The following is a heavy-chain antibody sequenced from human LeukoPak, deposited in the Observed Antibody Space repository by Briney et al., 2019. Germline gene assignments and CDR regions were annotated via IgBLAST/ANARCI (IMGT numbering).Heavy chain of an antibody. Sequence: SETLSLTCSVSGGSISSPNHDWAWIRQPPGQGLEWIGSIYYSGTTYYNLSLKSRVTLSVDTSQNQFSLKLSSVTAADTAVYYCARHGARDQGWYGYYYGMDVWGQGTTVTVSS. CDR2: IYYSGTT. CDR1: GGSISSPNHD. CDR3: ARHGARDQGWYGYYYGMDV. D-gene: IGHD6-19*01. J-gene: IGHJ6*02. V-gene: IGHV4-39*01.